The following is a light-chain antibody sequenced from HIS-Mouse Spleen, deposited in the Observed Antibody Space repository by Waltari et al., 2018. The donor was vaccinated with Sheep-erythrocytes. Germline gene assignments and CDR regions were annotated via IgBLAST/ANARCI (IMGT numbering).Light chain of an antibody. Sequence: DIQMTQSPSTLSASVGDRVTITWRASQSISSWLDWYQQKPGKAPKLLIYKASSLESGVPSRFSGSGSGTEFTLTISSLQPDDFATYYCQQYNSSLTFGPGTKVDIK. CDR2: KAS. CDR3: QQYNSSLT. CDR1: QSISSW. V-gene: IGKV1-5*03. J-gene: IGKJ3*01.